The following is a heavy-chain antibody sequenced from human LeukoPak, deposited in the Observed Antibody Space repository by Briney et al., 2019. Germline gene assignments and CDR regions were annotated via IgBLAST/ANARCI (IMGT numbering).Heavy chain of an antibody. CDR1: GFSFSNYW. D-gene: IGHD2-21*02. CDR2: IKQDESEK. J-gene: IGHJ4*02. Sequence: GGSLRLSCTASGFSFSNYWMSWVRQAPGKGLEWVASIKQDESEKYYVDSVKGRFTTSRDNAKSSLYLQMNALRGEDTAVYYCTTDPANVVVTAIYWGQGTLVTVSS. CDR3: TTDPANVVVTAIY. V-gene: IGHV3-7*03.